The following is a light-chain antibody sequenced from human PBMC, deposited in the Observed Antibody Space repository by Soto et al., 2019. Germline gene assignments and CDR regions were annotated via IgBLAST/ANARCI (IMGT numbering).Light chain of an antibody. J-gene: IGKJ1*01. CDR2: GAS. CDR3: QQYGSSPRT. V-gene: IGKV3-20*01. CDR1: QSVSSSY. Sequence: EIVLTQSHGTLSLSPGERATLSCRASQSVSSSYLAWYQQKPGQAPRLLIYGASSRATGIPDRFSGSGSGTEFTLTISRLEPEDFAVYYCQQYGSSPRTFGQGTKVEIK.